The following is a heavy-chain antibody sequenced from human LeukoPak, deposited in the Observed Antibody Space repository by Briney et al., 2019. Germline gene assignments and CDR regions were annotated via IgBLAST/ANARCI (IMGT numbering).Heavy chain of an antibody. CDR1: GGTFSSYA. D-gene: IGHD5-24*01. V-gene: IGHV1-69*04. J-gene: IGHJ4*02. CDR2: IIPILGIA. CDR3: ARDEGWLQCDY. Sequence: ASVKVSCKASGGTFSSYAISWVRQAPGQGLEWMGRIIPILGIANYAQKFQGRVTITADKSTSTAYMELSSLRSEDTAVYYCARDEGWLQCDYWGQGTLVTVSS.